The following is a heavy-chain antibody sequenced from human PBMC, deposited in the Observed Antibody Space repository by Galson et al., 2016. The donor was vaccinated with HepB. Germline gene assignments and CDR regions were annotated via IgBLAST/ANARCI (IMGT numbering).Heavy chain of an antibody. CDR1: GFTFSTSG. V-gene: IGHV3-23*01. Sequence: SLRLSCAASGFTFSTSGMSWIRQTPGRGLEWVSGITGSSATTHYADSVKGRFTISRDNSKNTLYLYMNSLRAEDTAVYYCGKHEGFDYWGQGALVTVSS. CDR3: GKHEGFDY. J-gene: IGHJ4*02. CDR2: ITGSSATT.